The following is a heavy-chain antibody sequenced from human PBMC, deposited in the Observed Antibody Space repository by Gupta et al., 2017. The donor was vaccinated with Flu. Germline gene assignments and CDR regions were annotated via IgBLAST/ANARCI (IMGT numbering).Heavy chain of an antibody. CDR2: INANGGAR. CDR1: GFTFNNYY. CDR3: ANSYGGNPYYFDN. J-gene: IGHJ4*02. Sequence: QVQLVESGGGLVKPGGSLRLSCAASGFTFNNYYMKWLRQAPGKGLEWISYINANGGARWYADSVKGRFTISRDNAKNSRFLQMDSLTADDTAVYYCANSYGGNPYYFDNWGQGTLVTVSS. D-gene: IGHD4-17*01. V-gene: IGHV3-11*01.